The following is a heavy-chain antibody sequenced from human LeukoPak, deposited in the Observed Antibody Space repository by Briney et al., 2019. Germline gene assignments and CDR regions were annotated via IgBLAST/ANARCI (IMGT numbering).Heavy chain of an antibody. Sequence: SETLSLTCTVSGGSISNSNYYWGWIRQPPGKGLEWIGGAYYSGTTYYSPSLKSRVAISVDTSRNHFSLNLNSVTAADTAVYYCARHSSSAWYYYFDYWGQGSFVTVSS. CDR2: AYYSGTT. D-gene: IGHD6-19*01. CDR3: ARHSSSAWYYYFDY. V-gene: IGHV4-39*01. CDR1: GGSISNSNYY. J-gene: IGHJ4*02.